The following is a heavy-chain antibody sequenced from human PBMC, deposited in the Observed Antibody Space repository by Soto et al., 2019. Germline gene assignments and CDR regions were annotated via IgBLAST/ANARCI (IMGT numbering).Heavy chain of an antibody. J-gene: IGHJ6*02. V-gene: IGHV3-64*01. Sequence: PGGSLRLSCAAAGFTFSDYAMHWVRQAPGKGLEYVSAISSNGGSTYYANSVKGRFTISRDNSKNTLYLQMGSLRAEDMAVYYCAGNLYRSYGMDVWGQGTTVTVSS. D-gene: IGHD6-19*01. CDR1: GFTFSDYA. CDR3: AGNLYRSYGMDV. CDR2: ISSNGGST.